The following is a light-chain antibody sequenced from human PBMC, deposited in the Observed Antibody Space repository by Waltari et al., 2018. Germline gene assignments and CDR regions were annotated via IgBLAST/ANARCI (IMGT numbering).Light chain of an antibody. CDR1: QMVGTY. CDR2: DAS. CDR3: QQRLNWPLT. V-gene: IGKV3-11*01. J-gene: IGKJ4*01. Sequence: EIVLTQSPAIMSFSPGARATLSCRACQMVGTYLAWDRQRPGQSPRLLIYDASFRATGIPARFSGSVAETDFTLTISSLQPEDFAVYYCQQRLNWPLTFGGGTRVQI.